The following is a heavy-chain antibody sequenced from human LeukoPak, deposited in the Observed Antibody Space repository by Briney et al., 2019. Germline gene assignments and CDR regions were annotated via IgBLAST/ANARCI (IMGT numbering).Heavy chain of an antibody. CDR2: IYYSGST. Sequence: PSETLSLTCTVSGGSISSGDYYWSWIRQPPGKGLEWIGYIYYSGSTYYNPSLKSRVTISVDTSKNQFSLKLSSVTAADTAVYYCARDMVEWEMATINPFDYWGQGTLVTVSS. CDR1: GGSISSGDYY. V-gene: IGHV4-30-4*01. CDR3: ARDMVEWEMATINPFDY. D-gene: IGHD5-24*01. J-gene: IGHJ4*02.